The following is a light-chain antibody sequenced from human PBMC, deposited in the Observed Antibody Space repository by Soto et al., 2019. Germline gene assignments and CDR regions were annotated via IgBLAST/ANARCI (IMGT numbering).Light chain of an antibody. J-gene: IGLJ1*01. V-gene: IGLV2-14*01. CDR3: SSYTSSSRYV. CDR2: EVS. Sequence: QSALTQPASVSGSPGQSITISCTGTSSDVSGYNYVSWYQQHPGKIPKLMIYEVSNRPSGVSNRFSGSKSGNTASLTISGLQAEDEADYYCSSYTSSSRYVFGTGTKLTVL. CDR1: SSDVSGYNY.